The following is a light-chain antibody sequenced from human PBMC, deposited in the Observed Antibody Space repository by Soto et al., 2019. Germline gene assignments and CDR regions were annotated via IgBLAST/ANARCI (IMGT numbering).Light chain of an antibody. Sequence: QSALTQPASVSGSPGQSIAISCTGTSSDVGGYNYVSWYQQHPGKAPKLMIYDVSNRPSGVSDRFSGSKSGNTASLTISGLQAEDEADYYCSSYRTSSTAVLFGGGTKVT. J-gene: IGLJ2*01. CDR2: DVS. V-gene: IGLV2-14*01. CDR1: SSDVGGYNY. CDR3: SSYRTSSTAVL.